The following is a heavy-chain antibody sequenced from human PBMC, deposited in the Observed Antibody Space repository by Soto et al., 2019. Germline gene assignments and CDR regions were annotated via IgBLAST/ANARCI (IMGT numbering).Heavy chain of an antibody. CDR3: ARRRARGSYAIPAPFDY. CDR1: GGSISSSSYY. D-gene: IGHD2-2*01. Sequence: QLQLQESGPGLVKPSETLSLTCTVSGGSISSSSYYWGWIRQPPGKGLEWIWSSYYSGSTYYNPSLKSRVTISVDTSKNQFSLKLSSVTAADTAVYYCARRRARGSYAIPAPFDYWGQGTLVTVSS. V-gene: IGHV4-39*01. J-gene: IGHJ4*02. CDR2: SYYSGST.